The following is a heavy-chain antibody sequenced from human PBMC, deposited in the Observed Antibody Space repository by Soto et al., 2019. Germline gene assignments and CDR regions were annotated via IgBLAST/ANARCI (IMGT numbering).Heavy chain of an antibody. V-gene: IGHV3-30-3*01. CDR2: ISYDGSNK. D-gene: IGHD2-15*01. CDR3: ARDRTVVTRYYYYYYGMDV. CDR1: GFTFSSYA. J-gene: IGHJ6*02. Sequence: PGGSLRLSCAASGFTFSSYAMHWVRQAPGKGLEWVAVISYDGSNKYYADSVKGRFTISRDNSKNTLYLQMNSLRAEDTAVYYCARDRTVVTRYYYYYYGMDVWGQGTTVTVSS.